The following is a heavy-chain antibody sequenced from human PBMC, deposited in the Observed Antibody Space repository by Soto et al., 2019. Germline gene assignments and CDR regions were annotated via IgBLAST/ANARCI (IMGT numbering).Heavy chain of an antibody. CDR2: ISGSGGST. CDR1: GFTFSSYA. J-gene: IGHJ6*04. D-gene: IGHD1-26*01. V-gene: IGHV3-23*01. Sequence: VQLLESGGGLVQPGGSLRLSCAASGFTFSSYAMSWVRQAPGKGLEWVSAISGSGGSTYYADSVKGRFTISIDNSKNTLYLQMNRLSAEDTAVYYCAKAPRGGPTENYYYYGMDVWGEGTTVTVSS. CDR3: AKAPRGGPTENYYYYGMDV.